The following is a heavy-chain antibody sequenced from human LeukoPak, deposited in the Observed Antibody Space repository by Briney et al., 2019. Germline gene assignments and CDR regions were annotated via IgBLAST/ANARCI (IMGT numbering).Heavy chain of an antibody. D-gene: IGHD6-13*01. J-gene: IGHJ6*02. CDR1: GGSISSYY. Sequence: SETLSLTCTVSGGSISSYYWSWIRQPPGKGLEWIGYIYYSGSTNYNPSLKSRVTILVDTSKNQFSLKLSSVTAADTAVYYCARSIAAAGPNYYYGMDVWGQGTTVTVSS. CDR3: ARSIAAAGPNYYYGMDV. CDR2: IYYSGST. V-gene: IGHV4-59*01.